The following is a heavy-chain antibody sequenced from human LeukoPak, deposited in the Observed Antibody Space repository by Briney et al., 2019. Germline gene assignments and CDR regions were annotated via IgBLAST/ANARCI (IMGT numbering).Heavy chain of an antibody. CDR1: GGSISSSSYY. CDR2: IYYSGST. CDR3: ARDHRRFLEYGSDDWFDP. V-gene: IGHV4-39*07. Sequence: SETLSLTCTVSGGSISSSSYYWGWIRQPPGKGLEWIGSIYYSGSTYYNPSLKSRVTISVDTSKNQFSLKLSSVTAADTAVYHCARDHRRFLEYGSDDWFDPWGQGTLVTVSS. J-gene: IGHJ5*02. D-gene: IGHD3-3*01.